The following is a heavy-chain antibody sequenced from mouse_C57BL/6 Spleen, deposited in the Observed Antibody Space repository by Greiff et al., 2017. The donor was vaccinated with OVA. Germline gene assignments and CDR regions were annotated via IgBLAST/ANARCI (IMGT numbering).Heavy chain of an antibody. J-gene: IGHJ2*01. CDR2: IDPETGGT. CDR3: TRGYYSNYVDPTLDY. CDR1: GYTFTDYE. Sequence: VKLQESGAELVRPGASVTLSCKASGYTFTDYEMHWVKQTPVHGLEWIGAIDPETGGTAYNQKFKGKAILTADKSSSTAYMELRSLTSEDSAVYYCTRGYYSNYVDPTLDYWGQGTTLTVSS. D-gene: IGHD2-5*01. V-gene: IGHV1-15*01.